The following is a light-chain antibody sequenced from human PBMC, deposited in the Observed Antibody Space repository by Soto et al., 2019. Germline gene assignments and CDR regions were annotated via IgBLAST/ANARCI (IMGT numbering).Light chain of an antibody. Sequence: QSVLTQPPSVSAAPGQKVTISCSGSSSNIGGNSVSWYQQLPGTAPKLLSYDDNKRPSGIPDRFSGSKSGTSATLGITGFQTGDEADYYCGSWDSSLSAYVFGPGTKV. CDR2: DDN. CDR1: SSNIGGNS. J-gene: IGLJ1*01. CDR3: GSWDSSLSAYV. V-gene: IGLV1-51*01.